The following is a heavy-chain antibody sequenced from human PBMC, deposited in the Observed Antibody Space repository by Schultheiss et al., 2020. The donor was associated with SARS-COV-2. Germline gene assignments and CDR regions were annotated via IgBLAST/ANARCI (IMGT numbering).Heavy chain of an antibody. D-gene: IGHD3-22*01. CDR3: ARRRYDSSGLYAFDI. CDR2: IYYSGST. Sequence: GSLRLSCTVSGGSISSYYWGWIRQPPGKGLEWIGSIYYSGSTYYNPSLKSRVTISVDTSKNQFSLKLSSVTAADTAVYYCARRRYDSSGLYAFDIWGQGTMVTVSS. CDR1: GGSISSYY. J-gene: IGHJ3*02. V-gene: IGHV4-39*01.